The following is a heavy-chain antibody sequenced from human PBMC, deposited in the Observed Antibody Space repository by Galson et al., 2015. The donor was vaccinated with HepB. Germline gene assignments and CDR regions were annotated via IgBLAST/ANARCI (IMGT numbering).Heavy chain of an antibody. D-gene: IGHD6-13*01. Sequence: SLRLSCAASGFTFSTYWMHWVRQAPGKGLVWVSRINSDGSSTNYADSVKGRFTISRDNAENTLYLQMNSLRAEDTAVYYCARGAPAAVFDPWGQGTLVTVSS. CDR2: INSDGSST. V-gene: IGHV3-74*01. CDR1: GFTFSTYW. CDR3: ARGAPAAVFDP. J-gene: IGHJ5*02.